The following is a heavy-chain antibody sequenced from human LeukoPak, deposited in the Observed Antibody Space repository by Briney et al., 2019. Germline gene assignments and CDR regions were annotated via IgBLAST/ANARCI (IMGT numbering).Heavy chain of an antibody. Sequence: GGSLRLSCAASGSTFSSYAMSWVRQAPGKGLEWVSAISGSGGSTYYADSVKGRFTISRDNSKNTLYLQMNSLRAEDTAVYYCAKDLSLTTVTTYDYWGQGTLVTVSS. V-gene: IGHV3-23*01. CDR2: ISGSGGST. D-gene: IGHD4-17*01. J-gene: IGHJ4*02. CDR3: AKDLSLTTVTTYDY. CDR1: GSTFSSYA.